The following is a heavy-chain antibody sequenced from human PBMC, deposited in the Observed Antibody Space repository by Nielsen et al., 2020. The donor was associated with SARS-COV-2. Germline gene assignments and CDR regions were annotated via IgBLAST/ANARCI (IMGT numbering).Heavy chain of an antibody. Sequence: SATLSLTCAVYGGSFSGYYWSWIRQPPGKRLEWIGEINHSGSTNYNPSLKSRVTISVDTSKNQFSLKLSYVTAADTAVYYCARGATCIQLWEDNWFDPWGQGTLVTVSS. CDR1: GGSFSGYY. V-gene: IGHV4-34*01. D-gene: IGHD5-18*01. CDR3: ARGATCIQLWEDNWFDP. J-gene: IGHJ5*02. CDR2: INHSGST.